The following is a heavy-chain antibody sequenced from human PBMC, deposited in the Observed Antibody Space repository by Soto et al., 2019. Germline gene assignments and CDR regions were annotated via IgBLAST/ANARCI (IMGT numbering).Heavy chain of an antibody. CDR3: ARDQRFWQWLPMNWFDP. CDR2: TYYRSKWYN. J-gene: IGHJ5*02. V-gene: IGHV6-1*01. Sequence: SQSLSLTCAISGDSVSSNSAAGNWIKQSPSRGLEWLGRTYYRSKWYNDYAVSVKSRITINPDTSKNQFSLQLNSVTPEDTAVYYCARDQRFWQWLPMNWFDPWGQGTLVTVSS. D-gene: IGHD6-19*01. CDR1: GDSVSSNSAA.